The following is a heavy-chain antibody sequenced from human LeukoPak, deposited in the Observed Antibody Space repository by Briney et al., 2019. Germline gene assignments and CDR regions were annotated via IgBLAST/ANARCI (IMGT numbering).Heavy chain of an antibody. CDR3: ARDQTPFY. J-gene: IGHJ4*02. V-gene: IGHV3-7*01. CDR1: GFTFSNYS. Sequence: GGSLSLSCAASGFTFSNYSMSWVRQAPGKGLEWVANIKQDGSEKYYVDSVKGRFTISRDNAKSSMWLQMNSLRDEDTAVYYCARDQTPFYWGQGSLVTVSS. CDR2: IKQDGSEK. D-gene: IGHD2-15*01.